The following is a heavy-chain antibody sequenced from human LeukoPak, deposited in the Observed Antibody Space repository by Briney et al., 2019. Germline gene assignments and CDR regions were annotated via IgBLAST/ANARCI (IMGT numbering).Heavy chain of an antibody. J-gene: IGHJ6*03. CDR3: VRISLTFGGAYYMDV. CDR1: GGSFSAYY. V-gene: IGHV4-59*01. Sequence: SETLSLTCAVYGGSFSAYYWSWIRQPPGKGLEWIGYISYSWSTNYNPSLKSRVTISVDTSKNQFSLKLSSATAADTAVYFCVRISLTFGGAYYMDVWGKGTTVTMSS. D-gene: IGHD3-16*01. CDR2: ISYSWST.